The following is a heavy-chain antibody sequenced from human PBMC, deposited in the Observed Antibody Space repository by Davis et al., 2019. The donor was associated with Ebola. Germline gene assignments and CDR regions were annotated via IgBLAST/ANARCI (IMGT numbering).Heavy chain of an antibody. CDR3: AKDSEDIVVVVAATLDY. CDR1: GFTFSTYS. Sequence: PGGSLRLSCAASGFTFSTYSMSWVRQAPGKGLEWVSSISSDSDYIYYADSVKGRFTISRDNSKNTLYLQMNSLRAEDTAVYYCAKDSEDIVVVVAATLDYWGQGTLVTVSS. V-gene: IGHV3-21*04. D-gene: IGHD2-15*01. CDR2: ISSDSDYI. J-gene: IGHJ4*02.